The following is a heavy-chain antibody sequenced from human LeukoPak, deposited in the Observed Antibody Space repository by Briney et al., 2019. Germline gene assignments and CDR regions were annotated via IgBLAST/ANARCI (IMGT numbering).Heavy chain of an antibody. CDR2: IYSGGST. D-gene: IGHD1-26*01. CDR3: ACPSGSYSYYYYGMDV. V-gene: IGHV3-53*01. CDR1: GFTVSSNY. J-gene: IGHJ6*02. Sequence: GGSLRLSCAASGFTVSSNYMSWVRQAPGKGLEWVSVIYSGGSTYYADSVKGRFTMSRDNSKNTLYLQMNSLRAEDTAVYYCACPSGSYSYYYYGMDVWGQGTTVTVSS.